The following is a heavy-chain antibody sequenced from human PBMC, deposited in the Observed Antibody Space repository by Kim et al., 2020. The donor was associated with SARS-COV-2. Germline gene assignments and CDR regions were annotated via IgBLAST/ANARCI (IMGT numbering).Heavy chain of an antibody. J-gene: IGHJ6*02. CDR3: AKYCSSTSCSYGMDV. Sequence: DSVKGRFTISRDNSKNTLYLQMNSLRAEDTAVYYCAKYCSSTSCSYGMDVWGQGTTVTVSS. V-gene: IGHV3-23*01. D-gene: IGHD2-2*01.